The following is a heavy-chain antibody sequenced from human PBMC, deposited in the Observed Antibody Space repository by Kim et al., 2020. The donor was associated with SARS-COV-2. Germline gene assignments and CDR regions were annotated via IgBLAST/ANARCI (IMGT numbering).Heavy chain of an antibody. CDR2: ISGDGGST. CDR3: AKDISQRGYYDSSGYYGYYYGMDV. Sequence: GGSLRLSCAASGFTFDDYAMHWVRQAPGKGLEWVSLISGDGGSTYYADSVKGRFTISRDNSKNSLYLQMNSLRTEDTALYYCAKDISQRGYYDSSGYYGYYYGMDVWGQGTTVTVSS. D-gene: IGHD3-22*01. J-gene: IGHJ6*02. V-gene: IGHV3-43*02. CDR1: GFTFDDYA.